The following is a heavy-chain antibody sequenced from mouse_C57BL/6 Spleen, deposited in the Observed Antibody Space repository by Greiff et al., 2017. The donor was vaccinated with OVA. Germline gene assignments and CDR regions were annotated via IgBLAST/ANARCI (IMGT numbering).Heavy chain of an antibody. J-gene: IGHJ2*01. V-gene: IGHV3-6*01. D-gene: IGHD2-13*01. CDR1: GYSITSGYY. CDR2: ISYDGSN. Sequence: ESGPGLVKPSQSLSLTCSVTGYSITSGYYWNWIRQFPGNKLEWMGYISYDGSNNYNPSLKNRISITRDTSKNQFFLKLNSVTTEDTATYYCARDGLLGYFDYWGQGTTLTVSS. CDR3: ARDGLLGYFDY.